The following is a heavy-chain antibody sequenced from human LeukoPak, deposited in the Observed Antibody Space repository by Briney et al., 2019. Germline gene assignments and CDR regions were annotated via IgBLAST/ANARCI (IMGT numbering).Heavy chain of an antibody. CDR1: GGSISSGDYY. CDR3: ARAPRDTNSWYYFDY. V-gene: IGHV4-31*02. J-gene: IGHJ4*02. D-gene: IGHD5-18*01. Sequence: SETLSLTCTVSGGSISSGDYYWIWMRPHPGKGLEWIGYIYYSGDTYYNPPLKSRVTISVDTSKNQFSLKLSCVTAADTVVYYCARAPRDTNSWYYFDYWGQGALVSVSS. CDR2: IYYSGDT.